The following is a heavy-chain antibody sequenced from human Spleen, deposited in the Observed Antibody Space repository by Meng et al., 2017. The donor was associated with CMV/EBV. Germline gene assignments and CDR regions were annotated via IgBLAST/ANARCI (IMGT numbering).Heavy chain of an antibody. J-gene: IGHJ3*02. CDR2: IYHSGST. CDR1: GGSISSGGYY. D-gene: IGHD6-13*01. CDR3: ARWYPRAGAFDI. V-gene: IGHV4-39*07. Sequence: SETLSLTCTVSGGSISSGGYYWSWIRQHPGKGLEWIGSIYHSGSTHYNPSLKSRVTISADTSKNQFSLKLRSVTAADTAVYYCARWYPRAGAFDIWGQGTMVTVSS.